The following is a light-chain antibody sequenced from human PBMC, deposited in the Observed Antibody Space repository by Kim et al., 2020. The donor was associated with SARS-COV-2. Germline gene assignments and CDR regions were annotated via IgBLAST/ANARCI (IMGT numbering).Light chain of an antibody. Sequence: SVGDRVTITCRASQGISSYLAWYQQKLGKAPKLLIYAASTLQSGVPSRFSGSGSGTEFTLTISSLQPEDFATYYCQQLNSYPRLTFGGGTKVDIK. CDR2: AAS. CDR1: QGISSY. J-gene: IGKJ4*01. V-gene: IGKV1-9*01. CDR3: QQLNSYPRLT.